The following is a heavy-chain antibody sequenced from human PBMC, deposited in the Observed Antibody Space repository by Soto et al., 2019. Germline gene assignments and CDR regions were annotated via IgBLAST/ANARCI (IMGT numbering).Heavy chain of an antibody. CDR3: ARAEHYYGSGAFFDY. Sequence: QVQLVQSGAEVKKPGSSVKVSCKASGGTFSSYTISWVRQAPGQGLEWMGRIIPILGIANYAQKFQGRVTITADKSTSTAYMELSSLRSEDTAVYYCARAEHYYGSGAFFDYWGQGTLVTVSS. D-gene: IGHD3-10*01. V-gene: IGHV1-69*02. CDR1: GGTFSSYT. J-gene: IGHJ4*02. CDR2: IIPILGIA.